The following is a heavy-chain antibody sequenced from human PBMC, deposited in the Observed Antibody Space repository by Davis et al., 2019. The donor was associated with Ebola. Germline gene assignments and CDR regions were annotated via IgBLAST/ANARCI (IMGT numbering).Heavy chain of an antibody. CDR1: GGSISSYY. D-gene: IGHD3-3*01. Sequence: PSETLSLTCTVSGGSISSYYWSWIRQPAGKGLEWIGRIYTSGSTNYNPSLKSRVTMSVDTSKNQFSLKLSSVTAADTAVYYCARESKGFIIPGYALDAFDIWGQGTMVTVSS. CDR3: ARESKGFIIPGYALDAFDI. J-gene: IGHJ3*02. V-gene: IGHV4-4*07. CDR2: IYTSGST.